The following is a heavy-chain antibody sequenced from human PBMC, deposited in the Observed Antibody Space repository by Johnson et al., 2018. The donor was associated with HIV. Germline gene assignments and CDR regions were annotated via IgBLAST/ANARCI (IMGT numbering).Heavy chain of an antibody. CDR3: AKTAAADAFDI. Sequence: QVQLVESGGGLVKPGGSLRLSCAASGFTFSDSYMSWIRQAPGKGLEWVSYISSSGSTIYYADSVKGRFTISRDNSKNTLYLQMNSLRAEDTAVYYCAKTAAADAFDIWGQGTMVTVSS. V-gene: IGHV3-11*04. D-gene: IGHD2-2*01. CDR2: ISSSGSTI. J-gene: IGHJ3*02. CDR1: GFTFSDSY.